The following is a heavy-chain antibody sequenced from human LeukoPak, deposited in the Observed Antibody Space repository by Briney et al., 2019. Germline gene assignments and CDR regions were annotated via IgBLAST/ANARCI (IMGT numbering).Heavy chain of an antibody. V-gene: IGHV3-74*01. J-gene: IGHJ4*02. CDR1: GFTFSSHW. CDR2: INSDGSST. D-gene: IGHD6-19*01. CDR3: ASSPGIAVAGTFFS. Sequence: GGSLRLSCAASGFTFSSHWMHWVRQAPGKGLVWVSRINSDGSSTSYADSVKGRFTISRDNAKNTLYLQMNSLRAEDTAVYYCASSPGIAVAGTFFSWGQGTLVTVSS.